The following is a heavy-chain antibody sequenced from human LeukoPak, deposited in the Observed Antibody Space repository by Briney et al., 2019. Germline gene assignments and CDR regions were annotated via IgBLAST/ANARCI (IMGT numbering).Heavy chain of an antibody. Sequence: GGSLRLSCAGPGFIFNNYARHWVGQPPGRGLEGVSVFSGNGGSIDYADSVKGRFTISRDNAKNSLYLQMNSLRVEDTAFYYCAKDNRRHYTSGPNPDSLHWGQGALVTVSS. V-gene: IGHV3-9*01. D-gene: IGHD6-19*01. J-gene: IGHJ4*02. CDR1: GFIFNNYA. CDR3: AKDNRRHYTSGPNPDSLH. CDR2: FSGNGGSI.